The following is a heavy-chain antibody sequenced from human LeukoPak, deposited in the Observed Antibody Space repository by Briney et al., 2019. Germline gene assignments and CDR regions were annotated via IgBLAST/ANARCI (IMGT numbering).Heavy chain of an antibody. J-gene: IGHJ5*02. CDR2: ISSSSSYI. Sequence: PGGSLRLSCAASGFTFSSYSMNWARQAPGKGLEWVSSISSSSSYIYYADSVKGRLTISRDNAKNSLYLQMNSLRAEDTAVYYCARVVPGDWFDPWGQGTLVTVSS. CDR1: GFTFSSYS. CDR3: ARVVPGDWFDP. V-gene: IGHV3-21*01.